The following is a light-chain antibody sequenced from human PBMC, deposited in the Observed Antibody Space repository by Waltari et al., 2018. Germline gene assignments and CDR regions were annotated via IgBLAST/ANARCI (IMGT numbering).Light chain of an antibody. CDR1: KSLSSW. V-gene: IGKV1-5*03. CDR2: KAS. CDR3: QEYSSYSWT. Sequence: DIQMTQSPSTLSAFVGDRVIITCRSSKSLSSWLAWYQQKPGKAPKLLIYKASNLQTGVPSRFSGSGSGTEFTLTISSLQPDDFATYYCQEYSSYSWTFGQGTKVEIK. J-gene: IGKJ1*01.